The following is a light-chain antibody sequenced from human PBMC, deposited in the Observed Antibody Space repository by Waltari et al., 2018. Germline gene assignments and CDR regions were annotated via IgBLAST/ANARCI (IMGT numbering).Light chain of an antibody. Sequence: EIVLTQSPGTLSLSPGERATLSCRASQSVSSSYLAWYRQKPAPAPRLRIYGASSRATDIPDRFSGSGSGTDFTLTISRLEPEDFAVYYCQQYGSSPLTFGGGTKVEIK. CDR1: QSVSSSY. CDR2: GAS. J-gene: IGKJ4*01. CDR3: QQYGSSPLT. V-gene: IGKV3-20*01.